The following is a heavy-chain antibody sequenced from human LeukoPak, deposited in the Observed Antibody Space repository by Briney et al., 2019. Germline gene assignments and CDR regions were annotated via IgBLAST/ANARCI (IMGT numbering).Heavy chain of an antibody. CDR2: IYSRGST. CDR3: ARADYCSGGSCLFDY. J-gene: IGHJ4*02. Sequence: GGSLRLSCAASGFTLRSNYMSWVRQAPGKGLEWVSVIYSRGSTYYADSVNGTLTISRDTSKNTLYLQMTRLRAEDPAVYYCARADYCSGGSCLFDYWGQGTLVTVSS. V-gene: IGHV3-66*01. CDR1: GFTLRSNY. D-gene: IGHD2-15*01.